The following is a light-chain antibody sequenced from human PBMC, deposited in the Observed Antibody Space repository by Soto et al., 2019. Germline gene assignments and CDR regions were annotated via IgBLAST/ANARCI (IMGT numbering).Light chain of an antibody. J-gene: IGLJ1*01. CDR1: SIDVAFYNH. Sequence: LTQPASVSGSPGQSITISCTGTSIDVAFYNHVSWYQQHPGKAPKLLIYEVNNRPSGVSHRFSGSKSGNTASLTISGLQAEDEADYYCSSFASTHTYVFGTGTKVTVL. CDR2: EVN. V-gene: IGLV2-14*01. CDR3: SSFASTHTYV.